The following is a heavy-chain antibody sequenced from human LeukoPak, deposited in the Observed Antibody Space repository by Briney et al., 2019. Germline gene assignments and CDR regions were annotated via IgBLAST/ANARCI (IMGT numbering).Heavy chain of an antibody. D-gene: IGHD5-18*01. CDR1: GGSISSYY. CDR3: ARVGTEYSYGSPYFDY. Sequence: SETLSLTCTVSGGSISSYYWSWIRQPPGKGLEWIGYIYYSGSTNYNPSLKSRVTISVDTSKNQFSLKLSSVTAADTAVYYCARVGTEYSYGSPYFDYWGQGTLVTVSS. V-gene: IGHV4-59*01. CDR2: IYYSGST. J-gene: IGHJ4*02.